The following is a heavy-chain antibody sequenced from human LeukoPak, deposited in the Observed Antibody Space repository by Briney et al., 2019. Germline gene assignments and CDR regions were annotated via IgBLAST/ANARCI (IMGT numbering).Heavy chain of an antibody. D-gene: IGHD2-15*01. CDR1: GGSISSGDYY. J-gene: IGHJ4*02. V-gene: IGHV4-30-4*01. Sequence: SETLSLTCTVSGGSISSGDYYWGWIRQPPGKGLEWIGYIYYSGSTYCNPSLKSRVTISVDTSKNQFSLRLSSVTAADTAVHYCARGVVVAATLGHFDYWGQGTLVTVSS. CDR2: IYYSGST. CDR3: ARGVVVAATLGHFDY.